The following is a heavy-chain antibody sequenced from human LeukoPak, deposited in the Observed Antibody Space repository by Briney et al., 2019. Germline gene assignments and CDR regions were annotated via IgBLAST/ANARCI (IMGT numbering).Heavy chain of an antibody. CDR1: GFTFSRHW. CDR2: VNRDGSTT. D-gene: IGHD6-19*01. CDR3: ARDSSGPHSYDS. Sequence: GGSLRLSCAASGFTFSRHWMHWVRQAPGKGLVWVSHVNRDGSTTSYADSVKGRFTISRDNSKNTLYLQMNSLRAEDTAVYYCARDSSGPHSYDSWGQGTLVTVSS. J-gene: IGHJ4*02. V-gene: IGHV3-74*01.